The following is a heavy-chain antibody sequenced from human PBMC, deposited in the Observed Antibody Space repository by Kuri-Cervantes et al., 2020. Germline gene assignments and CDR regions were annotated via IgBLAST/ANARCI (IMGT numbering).Heavy chain of an antibody. D-gene: IGHD6-19*01. CDR2: IIPILGIA. V-gene: IGHV1-69*04. CDR1: GGTFSSYT. CDR3: AREPNPPYSSGWYSGDGDY. Sequence: SVKVSCKASGGTFSSYTISWVRQAPGQGLEWMGRIIPILGIANYAQKFQGRVTITADKSTSTAYMELSSLRSEDTAVYYCAREPNPPYSSGWYSGDGDYRGQGTLVTVSS. J-gene: IGHJ4*02.